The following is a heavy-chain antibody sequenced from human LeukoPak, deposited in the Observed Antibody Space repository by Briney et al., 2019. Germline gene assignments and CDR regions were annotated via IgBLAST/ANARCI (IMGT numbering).Heavy chain of an antibody. Sequence: ASVKVSCKASGYTFTRYGISWVRQAPGQGLEWMGWISTYNGNTNYAQKLQGRVTMTTDTSTSTAYMELRSLRSDDTAVYYCAREGAHCSSTSCQRAFDIWGQGTMVTVSS. D-gene: IGHD2-2*01. CDR1: GYTFTRYG. CDR2: ISTYNGNT. J-gene: IGHJ3*02. V-gene: IGHV1-18*01. CDR3: AREGAHCSSTSCQRAFDI.